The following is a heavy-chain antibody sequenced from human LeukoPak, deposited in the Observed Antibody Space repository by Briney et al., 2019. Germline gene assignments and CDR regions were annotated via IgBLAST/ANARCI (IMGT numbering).Heavy chain of an antibody. D-gene: IGHD2-21*02. Sequence: SETLSLTCAVYGGSFSGYSWSWIRQPPGKGLEWIGEINHSGSTNYNPSLKSRVTISVDTSKNQFSLKLSSVTAADTAVYYCARRRIVVVTAIHKLFDYWGQGTLVTVSS. J-gene: IGHJ4*02. CDR3: ARRRIVVVTAIHKLFDY. CDR2: INHSGST. CDR1: GGSFSGYS. V-gene: IGHV4-34*01.